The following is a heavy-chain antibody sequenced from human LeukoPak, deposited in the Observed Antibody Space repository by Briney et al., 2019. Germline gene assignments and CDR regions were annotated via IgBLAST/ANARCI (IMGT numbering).Heavy chain of an antibody. CDR3: AKGGQNFDFWRFDY. Sequence: YPGGSLRLSCSASGVTFSTYSMNWVRQTPGKGLMWVSSISGSGGSTYYAESVKGQFSISRDNSKKMVYLQMNSLRADDTAVYYCAKGGQNFDFWRFDYWGQGILVTVSS. J-gene: IGHJ4*02. D-gene: IGHD3-3*01. CDR1: GVTFSTYS. V-gene: IGHV3-23*01. CDR2: ISGSGGST.